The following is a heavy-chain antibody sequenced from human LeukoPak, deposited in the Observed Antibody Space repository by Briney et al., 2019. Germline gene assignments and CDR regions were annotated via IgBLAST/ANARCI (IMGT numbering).Heavy chain of an antibody. J-gene: IGHJ4*02. CDR1: GGSISSYY. CDR3: ARGGYQLVLWDYFDY. V-gene: IGHV4-4*07. D-gene: IGHD2-2*01. Sequence: KPSETLSLTCTVSGGSISSYYWSWIRQPAREGLEWIGRIYTSGSTNYNPSLQSRVTMSVDTSKNQFSLKLSSVTAADTAVYYCARGGYQLVLWDYFDYWGQGTLVTVSS. CDR2: IYTSGST.